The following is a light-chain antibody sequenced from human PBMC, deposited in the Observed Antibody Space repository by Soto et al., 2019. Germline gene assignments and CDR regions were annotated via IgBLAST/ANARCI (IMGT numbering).Light chain of an antibody. V-gene: IGKV3-11*01. CDR1: QSFSNS. CDR3: QQRSSWPLT. Sequence: EIVLTQSPATLSLSPGERATLSCRASQSFSNSLGWYQQRPGQAPRLLIYDASNRAPGVPARFSGSGSGTDFTLTISSLEPEDFAIYYCQQRSSWPLTFGGGNKVEIK. J-gene: IGKJ4*02. CDR2: DAS.